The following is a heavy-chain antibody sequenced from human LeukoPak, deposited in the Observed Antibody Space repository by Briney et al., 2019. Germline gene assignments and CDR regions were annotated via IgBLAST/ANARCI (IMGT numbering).Heavy chain of an antibody. CDR3: ARDRYSSSSDYYYYMDV. CDR2: IKQDGSEK. D-gene: IGHD6-6*01. V-gene: IGHV3-7*01. Sequence: GGSLRLSCAASGFSFSAYNINWVRQAPGKGLEWVANIKQDGSEKYYVDPVKGRFTISRDNAKNSLYLQMNSLRAEDTAVYYCARDRYSSSSDYYYYMDVWGKGTTVTVSS. CDR1: GFSFSAYN. J-gene: IGHJ6*03.